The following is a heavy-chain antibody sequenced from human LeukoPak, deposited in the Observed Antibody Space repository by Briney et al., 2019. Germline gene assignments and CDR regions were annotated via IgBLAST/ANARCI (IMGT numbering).Heavy chain of an antibody. J-gene: IGHJ6*04. CDR3: ARERQQQLVYYYVDV. D-gene: IGHD6-13*01. V-gene: IGHV3-74*01. Sequence: GGSLRLSCVASGFAFSSYWMHWVRQAPGKGLVWVSRIKTDGSGTTYADSVEGRFTISRDNAKNTLYLQMNSLRVEDTAVYYCARERQQQLVYYYVDVWGKGTTVTVSS. CDR1: GFAFSSYW. CDR2: IKTDGSGT.